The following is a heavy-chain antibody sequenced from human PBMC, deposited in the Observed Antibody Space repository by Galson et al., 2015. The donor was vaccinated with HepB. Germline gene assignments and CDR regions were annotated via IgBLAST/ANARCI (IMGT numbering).Heavy chain of an antibody. V-gene: IGHV5-51*03. Sequence: QSGAEVKKAGESLKISCKASGYSFTTYWIGWVRQMPGKGLEWMGIIYPADSDTRYSPSFQGQVIIPADKSLSIAYLQWSSLKASDTAMYYCAREYYDTSGRGAFDIWGQGTMVTVSS. D-gene: IGHD3-22*01. CDR3: AREYYDTSGRGAFDI. CDR2: IYPADSDT. CDR1: GYSFTTYW. J-gene: IGHJ3*02.